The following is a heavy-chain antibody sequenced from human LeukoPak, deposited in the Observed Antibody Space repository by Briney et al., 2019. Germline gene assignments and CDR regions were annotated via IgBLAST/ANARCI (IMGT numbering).Heavy chain of an antibody. J-gene: IGHJ3*02. Sequence: GGSLRLSCAASGFTFSSYAMSWVRQAPGKGLEWVSGISWNSGSIGYADSVKGRFTISRDNAKNSLYLQMNSLRAEDTALYYCAKDRRGYYYDSSGSGYAFDIWGQGTMVTVSS. CDR3: AKDRRGYYYDSSGSGYAFDI. CDR2: ISWNSGSI. D-gene: IGHD3-22*01. V-gene: IGHV3-9*01. CDR1: GFTFSSYA.